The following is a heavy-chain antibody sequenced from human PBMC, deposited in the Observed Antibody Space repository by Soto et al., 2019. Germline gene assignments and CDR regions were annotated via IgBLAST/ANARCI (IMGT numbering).Heavy chain of an antibody. CDR2: ISYDGSNK. CDR3: ARVLGAEGFAALWAHYYYYYGMDD. D-gene: IGHD3-16*01. V-gene: IGHV3-30-3*01. CDR1: GFTFSSYA. J-gene: IGHJ6*02. Sequence: QVQLVESGGGVVQPGRSLRLSCAASGFTFSSYAMHWVRQAPGKGLEWVAVISYDGSNKYYADSVKGRFTISRDNSKNTLYLQMNSRSSEDTAVYSCARVLGAEGFAALWAHYYYYYGMDDWGRGTTVTVSS.